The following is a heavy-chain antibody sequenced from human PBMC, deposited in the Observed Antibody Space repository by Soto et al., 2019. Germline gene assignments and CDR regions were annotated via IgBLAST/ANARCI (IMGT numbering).Heavy chain of an antibody. V-gene: IGHV1-2*02. CDR1: GYTFTGYY. J-gene: IGHJ4*02. CDR3: ARKERSKGNFDY. Sequence: ASVKVSCKASGYTFTGYYMHWVGQAPGQGLEWMGWINPNSGGTNYAQKFQGRVTVTRDTSISTAYMELSRLRSDDTAVYYCARKERSKGNFDYLGQGTLVSVSS. CDR2: INPNSGGT.